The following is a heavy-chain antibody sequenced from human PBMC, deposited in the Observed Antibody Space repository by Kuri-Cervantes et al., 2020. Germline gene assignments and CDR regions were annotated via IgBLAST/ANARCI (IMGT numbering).Heavy chain of an antibody. D-gene: IGHD6-25*01. J-gene: IGHJ4*02. Sequence: GESLKISCVASEFTLSGYWMTWVRQAPGKGLEWVANIKQDGSEKYYVDSVKGRFTISRDNAKNSVYLQMNSLRAEDTAVYYCARNSRLIDYWGQGTLVTVSS. CDR2: IKQDGSEK. CDR1: EFTLSGYW. CDR3: ARNSRLIDY. V-gene: IGHV3-7*01.